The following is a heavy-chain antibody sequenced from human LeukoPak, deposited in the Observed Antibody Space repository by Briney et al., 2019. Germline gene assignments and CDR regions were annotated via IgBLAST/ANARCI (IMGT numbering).Heavy chain of an antibody. V-gene: IGHV3-30-3*01. J-gene: IGHJ6*02. CDR2: ISYDGSNK. CDR1: GFTFTSYA. CDR3: ARDLASTVYYYYGLDV. D-gene: IGHD4-11*01. Sequence: GGSLRLSCAASGFTFTSYAMHWVRQAPGKGLEWVAVISYDGSNKYYADSVKGRFTISRGNSKNTLYLQMNSLRPEDTAAYSCARDLASTVYYYYGLDVWGQGTTVTVSS.